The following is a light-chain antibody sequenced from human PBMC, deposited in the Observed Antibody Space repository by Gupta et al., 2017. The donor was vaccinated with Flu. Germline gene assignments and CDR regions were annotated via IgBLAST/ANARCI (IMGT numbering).Light chain of an antibody. V-gene: IGKV3-15*01. Sequence: DMVMTQSPATLSVSPGERATLSCRASQSISNNLAWYQHKPGQTPRLLIYGASTRATGIAARFSGSGSGTEFTLTISSLQSEDFALYYCQHYNGWPPAYTFGQGTKLEIK. J-gene: IGKJ2*01. CDR1: QSISNN. CDR2: GAS. CDR3: QHYNGWPPAYT.